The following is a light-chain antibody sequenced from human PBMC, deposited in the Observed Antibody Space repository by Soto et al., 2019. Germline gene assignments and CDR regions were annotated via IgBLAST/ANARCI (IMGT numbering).Light chain of an antibody. CDR1: QSIDIY. V-gene: IGKV1-39*01. J-gene: IGKJ1*01. Sequence: DIQMTQSPSSLSASVGDRVTITCRASQSIDIYLNWYQQRPGKAPKLLIHTASGLQSGVPSRFSGRGSGTDFTLTISSLQPEDFATYCCQQSYNTPRTFGQGTTVEIK. CDR2: TAS. CDR3: QQSYNTPRT.